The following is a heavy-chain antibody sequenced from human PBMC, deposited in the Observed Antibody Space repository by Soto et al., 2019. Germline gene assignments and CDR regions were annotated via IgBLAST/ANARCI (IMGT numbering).Heavy chain of an antibody. Sequence: SETLSLTCAVSGGSIISPNWWSWYRQTPGKGLELIGEMFASGSSNYNPSLNGRVTISLDTSKNHFSLKLTSLTAADTAIYYCAREGFDHRPDYWGQGIPVTVSS. V-gene: IGHV4-4*02. J-gene: IGHJ4*02. CDR3: AREGFDHRPDY. CDR1: GGSIISPNW. CDR2: MFASGSS.